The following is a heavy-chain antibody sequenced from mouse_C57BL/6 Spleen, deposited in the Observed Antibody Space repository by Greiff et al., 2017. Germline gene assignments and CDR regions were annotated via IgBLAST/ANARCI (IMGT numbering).Heavy chain of an antibody. Sequence: QVQLQQPGAELVMPGASVKLSCKASGYTFTSYWMHWVKQRPGQGLEWIGEIDPSDSYTNYNQKFKGKSTLTVDKSSRTAYMQLSSLTSEDSAVYYCAKNGSSPWYFDVWGTGTTVTVSS. V-gene: IGHV1-69*01. J-gene: IGHJ1*03. CDR2: IDPSDSYT. CDR3: AKNGSSPWYFDV. CDR1: GYTFTSYW. D-gene: IGHD1-1*01.